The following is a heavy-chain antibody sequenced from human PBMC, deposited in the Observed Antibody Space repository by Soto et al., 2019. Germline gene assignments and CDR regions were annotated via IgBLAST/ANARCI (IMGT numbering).Heavy chain of an antibody. CDR1: GYTFTSYD. CDR3: VREATMSSLWAWFDP. V-gene: IGHV1-8*01. CDR2: MNPNSGNT. J-gene: IGHJ5*02. D-gene: IGHD1-26*01. Sequence: QVQLVQSGAEVKKPGASVKVSCKASGYTFTSYDINWVRQATGQGLEWMGWMNPNSGNTGYAQKFQGRVTMXXNXSXXTAYMELSSLRSEDTAVYYCVREATMSSLWAWFDPWGQGTLVTVSS.